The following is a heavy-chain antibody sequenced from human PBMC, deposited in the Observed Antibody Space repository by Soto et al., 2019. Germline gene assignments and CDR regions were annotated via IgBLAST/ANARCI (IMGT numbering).Heavy chain of an antibody. CDR3: ARDLGYWSSTGFYAGFYRYYYVMDV. D-gene: IGHD2-2*01. CDR2: ISAYNGNT. V-gene: IGHV1-18*01. Sequence: QVQLVQSGAEVKKPGASVKVSCKASGYTFTSYGISWVRQAPGQGLEWMGWISAYNGNTHYAQKLQGRGTMTTDTITITADMGLRSLGSDDRSAYYCARDLGYWSSTGFYAGFYRYYYVMDVWGQGTTVTVSS. J-gene: IGHJ6*02. CDR1: GYTFTSYG.